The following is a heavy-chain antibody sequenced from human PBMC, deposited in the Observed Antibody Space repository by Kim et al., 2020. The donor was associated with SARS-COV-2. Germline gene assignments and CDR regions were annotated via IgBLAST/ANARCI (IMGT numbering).Heavy chain of an antibody. CDR2: IYYSGST. CDR3: AGGATRYYDSSGTFDY. V-gene: IGHV4-59*13. J-gene: IGHJ4*02. CDR1: GGSISSYY. D-gene: IGHD3-22*01. Sequence: SETLSLTCTVSGGSISSYYWSWIRQPPGKGLEWIGYIYYSGSTNYNPSLKSRVTISVDTSKNQFSLKLSSVTAADTAVYYCAGGATRYYDSSGTFDYWGQGTLVTVSS.